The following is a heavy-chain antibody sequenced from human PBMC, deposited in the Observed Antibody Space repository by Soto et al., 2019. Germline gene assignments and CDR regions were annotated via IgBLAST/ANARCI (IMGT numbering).Heavy chain of an antibody. CDR3: ASVLRYFDWPNSLAATG. J-gene: IGHJ4*02. CDR2: IDYSGST. D-gene: IGHD3-9*01. V-gene: IGHV4-31*03. Sequence: QVQLQESGPGLVKPSQTLSLTCTVSGCSISSGGYYWSWIRQHPGKGLEWIGYIDYSGSTSYNPSLKSRVTISVDTTKNQCPLKLSSVTAADTAVYYCASVLRYFDWPNSLAATGWGQGNLVTVSS. CDR1: GCSISSGGYY.